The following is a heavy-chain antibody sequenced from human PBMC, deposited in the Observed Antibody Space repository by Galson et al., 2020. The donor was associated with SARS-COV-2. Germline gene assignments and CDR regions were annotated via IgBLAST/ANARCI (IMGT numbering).Heavy chain of an antibody. CDR1: GCSFSSYG. CDR3: ARDDYYDSSRIYVQH. Sequence: ASVTVSCQDSGCSFSSYGLSWLRQAPAQGLEWMGWISGYNGNKKYIQQFQGRVTMTTDTSTGTAYMELRSLRSDDTGVYYCARDDYYDSSRIYVQHWGQGTLVTVSS. CDR2: ISGYNGNK. V-gene: IGHV1-18*01. J-gene: IGHJ1*01. D-gene: IGHD3-22*01.